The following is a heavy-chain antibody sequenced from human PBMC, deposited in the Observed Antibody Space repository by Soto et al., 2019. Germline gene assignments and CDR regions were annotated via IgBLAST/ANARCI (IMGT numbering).Heavy chain of an antibody. Sequence: PSETLSLTCTVSGGSISRFCWSGIRQPPGQGLEWIGYICSGGTTKYNPSLKSRVTMSVDTSKTQFSLKLTSVTAADTAVYYCARVGSKSFYYATDVWGQGTTVTVS. CDR2: ICSGGTT. V-gene: IGHV4-59*01. D-gene: IGHD4-4*01. CDR3: ARVGSKSFYYATDV. J-gene: IGHJ6*02. CDR1: GGSISRFC.